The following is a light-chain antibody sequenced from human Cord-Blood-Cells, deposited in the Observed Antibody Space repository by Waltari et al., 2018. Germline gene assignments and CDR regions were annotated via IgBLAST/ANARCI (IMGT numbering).Light chain of an antibody. CDR1: SRDVGGYNY. CDR3: SSYTSSSTYVV. J-gene: IGLJ2*01. Sequence: QSALTQPASVSGSPGQSLTISCTGTSRDVGGYNYLSWYQQHPGKAPKLMIYEVSNRPSGVSNRFSGSKSGNTASLTISGLQAEDEADYYCSSYTSSSTYVVFGGGTKLTVL. V-gene: IGLV2-14*01. CDR2: EVS.